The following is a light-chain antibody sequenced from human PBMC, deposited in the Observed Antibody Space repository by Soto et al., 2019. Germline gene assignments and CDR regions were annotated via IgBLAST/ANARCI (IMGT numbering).Light chain of an antibody. J-gene: IGKJ5*01. CDR1: QDINNF. Sequence: DIQMIQSPSSLSASAGETVTITCRASQDINNFLVWFQQKPGKAPKSLISAASRLQSGVPSKFSGSGSETDFTLTINSLQPEDFATYYCQQYKSYPITFGQGTRLEIK. V-gene: IGKV1-16*02. CDR2: AAS. CDR3: QQYKSYPIT.